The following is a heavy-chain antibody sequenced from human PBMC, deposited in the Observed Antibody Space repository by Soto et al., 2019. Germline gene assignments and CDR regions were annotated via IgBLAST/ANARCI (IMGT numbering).Heavy chain of an antibody. V-gene: IGHV4-31*03. CDR2: IYYNGST. Sequence: SETLCLTCSVSGGSIGGGGGYWSWIRQHPGKGLEWIGYIYYNGSTNYNPSLKSRVTISVDTSKNQFSLKLSSVTAADTAVYYCARARGVATIIYYYGMDVWGQGTTVTVSS. D-gene: IGHD5-12*01. CDR3: ARARGVATIIYYYGMDV. J-gene: IGHJ6*02. CDR1: GGSIGGGGGY.